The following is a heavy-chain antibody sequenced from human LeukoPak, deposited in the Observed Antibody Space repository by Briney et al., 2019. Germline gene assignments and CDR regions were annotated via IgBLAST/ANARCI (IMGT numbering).Heavy chain of an antibody. D-gene: IGHD3-22*01. CDR3: ARDALHYFDTSGYFSDF. Sequence: SETLSLTCTVSGGSISSYYRGWIRQPAGKGLEWIGRIYTSGSTNYNPSLKSRVTMSVDTSKNQFSLRLNSVTAADTAVYYCARDALHYFDTSGYFSDFWGQGTLVTVSS. J-gene: IGHJ4*02. CDR1: GGSISSYY. V-gene: IGHV4-4*07. CDR2: IYTSGST.